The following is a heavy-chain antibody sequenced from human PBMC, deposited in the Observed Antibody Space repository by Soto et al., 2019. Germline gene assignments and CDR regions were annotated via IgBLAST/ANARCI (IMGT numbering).Heavy chain of an antibody. J-gene: IGHJ5*02. CDR3: ARSTRSWCDP. V-gene: IGHV4-59*08. CDR1: DGSINNYY. CDR2: VYYTGST. Sequence: SETLSLTGIVSDGSINNYYWSWIRQPPGKGLEWIGSVYYTGSTNYNPSLKGRVTMSVDTSRNLFSLKLRYVTATDTAVYYCARSTRSWCDPWGKRTVVTVSS.